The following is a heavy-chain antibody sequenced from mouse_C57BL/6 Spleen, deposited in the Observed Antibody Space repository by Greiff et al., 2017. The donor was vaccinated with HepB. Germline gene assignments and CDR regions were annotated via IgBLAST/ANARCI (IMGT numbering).Heavy chain of an antibody. V-gene: IGHV1-4*01. D-gene: IGHD1-1*02. CDR2: INPSSGYT. Sequence: VMLVESGAELARPGASVKMSCKASGYTFTSYTMHWVKQRPGQGLEWIGYINPSSGYTKYNQKFKDKATLTADKSSSTAYMQLSSLTSEDSAVYYCARSPYYGNFFDYWGQGTTLTVSS. J-gene: IGHJ2*01. CDR3: ARSPYYGNFFDY. CDR1: GYTFTSYT.